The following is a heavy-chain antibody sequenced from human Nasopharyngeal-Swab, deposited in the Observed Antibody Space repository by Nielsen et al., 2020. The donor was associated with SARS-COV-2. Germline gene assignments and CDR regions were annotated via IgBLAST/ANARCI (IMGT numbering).Heavy chain of an antibody. Sequence: SETLSLTCAVSGGSISSSNWWSWVRQPPGKGLEWIGEIYHSGSTNYNPSLKSRVTISVDESKNQFSLKLSSVTAADTAVYFCARDVVGDTTTDAFDIWGQVTMVTVSS. J-gene: IGHJ3*02. V-gene: IGHV4-4*02. CDR2: IYHSGST. D-gene: IGHD1-26*01. CDR1: GGSISSSNW. CDR3: ARDVVGDTTTDAFDI.